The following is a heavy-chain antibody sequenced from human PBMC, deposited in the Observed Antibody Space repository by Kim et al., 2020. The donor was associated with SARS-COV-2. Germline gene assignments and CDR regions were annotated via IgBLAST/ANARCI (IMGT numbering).Heavy chain of an antibody. D-gene: IGHD5-18*01. CDR2: INHSGST. CDR1: GGSFSGYY. Sequence: SETLSLTCAVYGGSFSGYYWSWIRQPPGKGLEWIGEINHSGSTNYNPSLKSRVTISVDTSKNQFSLKLSSVTAADTAVYYCARGRLAMVTRWFDPWGQGTLVTVSS. V-gene: IGHV4-34*01. CDR3: ARGRLAMVTRWFDP. J-gene: IGHJ5*02.